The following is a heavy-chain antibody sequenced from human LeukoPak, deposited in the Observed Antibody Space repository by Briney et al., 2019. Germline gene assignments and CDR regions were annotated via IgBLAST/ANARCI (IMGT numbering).Heavy chain of an antibody. Sequence: GGSLRLPCAASGFTFSSYSMNWVRQAPGKGLEWVSSISSSSSYIYYADSVKGRFTISRDNAKNSLYPQMNSLRAEDTAVYYCAREGYYYDSSGYPYPDYWGQGTLVTVSS. D-gene: IGHD3-22*01. J-gene: IGHJ4*02. CDR2: ISSSSSYI. V-gene: IGHV3-21*01. CDR1: GFTFSSYS. CDR3: AREGYYYDSSGYPYPDY.